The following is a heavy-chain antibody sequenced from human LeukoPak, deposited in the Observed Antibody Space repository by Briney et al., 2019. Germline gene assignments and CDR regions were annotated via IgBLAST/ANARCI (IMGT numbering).Heavy chain of an antibody. J-gene: IGHJ4*02. CDR2: ITSSATT. CDR1: GGSISGYY. Sequence: SETLSLTCTVSGGSISGYYWSWIRQSPGKGLEWIGFITSSATTNYNPSLKSRVTISVDMSKNQFSLKLSSVTAADAAVYYCARVGNWGSTSCSFDCWGQGALVTVS. CDR3: ARVGNWGSTSCSFDC. V-gene: IGHV4-59*08. D-gene: IGHD2-2*01.